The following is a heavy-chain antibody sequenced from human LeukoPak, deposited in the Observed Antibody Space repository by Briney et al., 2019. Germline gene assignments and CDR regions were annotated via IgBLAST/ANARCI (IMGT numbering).Heavy chain of an antibody. CDR2: INHSGST. J-gene: IGHJ3*02. D-gene: IGHD6-13*01. CDR3: ARAGYSITTIDAFDI. V-gene: IGHV4-34*01. Sequence: SETLSLTCGVYGESFSGYYWSWIRQPPGKGLEWMGEINHSGSTNYNPSLKSRVTISVDTSKNQFSLKLSSVTAADTAVYYCARAGYSITTIDAFDIWGQGTMVTVSS. CDR1: GESFSGYY.